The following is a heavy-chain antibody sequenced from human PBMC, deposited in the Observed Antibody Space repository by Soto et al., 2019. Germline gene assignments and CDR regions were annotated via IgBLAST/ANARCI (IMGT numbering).Heavy chain of an antibody. Sequence: QVQLVESGGGEVQPGRSLTISCAASGFTFSTYGMHWVRQTPGKGLEWVAVISYDGTNKFYSDSVKGRFTISRDNFKNTLTLQMNSLRADDTAFYSCAKDLQSYGDYDYYCYGMDVWGIGTRVTGSS. V-gene: IGHV3-30*18. D-gene: IGHD4-17*01. CDR2: ISYDGTNK. J-gene: IGHJ6*04. CDR3: AKDLQSYGDYDYYCYGMDV. CDR1: GFTFSTYG.